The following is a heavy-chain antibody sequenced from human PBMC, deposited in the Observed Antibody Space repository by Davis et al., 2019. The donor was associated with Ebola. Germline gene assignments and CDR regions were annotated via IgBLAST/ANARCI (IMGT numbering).Heavy chain of an antibody. D-gene: IGHD3-9*01. CDR3: ARSALRYFDWFVYGMDV. CDR1: GFTFSSYS. CDR2: ISSSSSTI. Sequence: GGSLRLSCAASGFTFSSYSMNWVRQAPGKGLEWVSYISSSSSTIYYADFVKGRFTISRDNSKNTLYLQINRLRAEDTAVYYCARSALRYFDWFVYGMDVWGQGTTVTVSS. J-gene: IGHJ6*02. V-gene: IGHV3-48*01.